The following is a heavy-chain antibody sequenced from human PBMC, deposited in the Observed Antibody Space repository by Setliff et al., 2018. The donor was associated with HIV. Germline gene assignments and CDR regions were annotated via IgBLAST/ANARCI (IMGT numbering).Heavy chain of an antibody. CDR2: IDHSGTT. CDR1: GYSISSGHY. D-gene: IGHD4-17*01. Sequence: SETLSLTCAVSGYSISSGHYWGWIRQPPGKGLEWIGSIDHSGTTYYNPSLKSRVTISVDTSKNQFSLRLSSVTAADTAVYYCARVRQVSDYGDYDYFFDYWGQGTLVTVSS. V-gene: IGHV4-38-2*01. J-gene: IGHJ4*02. CDR3: ARVRQVSDYGDYDYFFDY.